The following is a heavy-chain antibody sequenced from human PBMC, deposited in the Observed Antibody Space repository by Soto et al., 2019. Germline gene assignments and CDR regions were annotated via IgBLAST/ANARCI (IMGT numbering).Heavy chain of an antibody. J-gene: IGHJ4*02. Sequence: SETLSLTCTVSGGSISSSSYYWGWIRQPPGKGLEWIGSIYYSGSTYYNPSLKSRVTISVDTSKNQFSLKLSSVTAADTAVYYCARQKVAGTFDYWGQGTLVTVSS. CDR2: IYYSGST. CDR1: GGSISSSSYY. D-gene: IGHD2-15*01. V-gene: IGHV4-39*01. CDR3: ARQKVAGTFDY.